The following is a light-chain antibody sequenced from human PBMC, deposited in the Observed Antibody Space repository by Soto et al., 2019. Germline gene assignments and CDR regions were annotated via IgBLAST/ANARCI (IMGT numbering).Light chain of an antibody. CDR2: KAS. CDR1: QSISSW. V-gene: IGKV1-5*03. J-gene: IGKJ1*01. CDR3: QQYNNYFSWT. Sequence: DIQMTQSPSTLSASVGDRVTITCRASQSISSWLAWYQQKPGKAPKLLIYKASSLESGVPSRFSGSGSGTEFTLTISSLQPDDFATYYCQQYNNYFSWTFGQGTKVEIK.